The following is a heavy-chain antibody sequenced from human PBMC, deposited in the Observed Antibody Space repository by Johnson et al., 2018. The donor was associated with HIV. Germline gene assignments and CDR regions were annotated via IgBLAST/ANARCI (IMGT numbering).Heavy chain of an antibody. CDR2: IYSGGST. CDR1: GFTFSSYA. J-gene: IGHJ3*02. CDR3: ARDLAALNAFDI. D-gene: IGHD2-15*01. Sequence: VQLVESGGGLVQPGGSLRLSCAASGFTFSSYAMSWVRQAPGKGLEWVSVIYSGGSTYYADSVKGRFTISRDNSKNTLYLQMNSLRAEDTAVYYCARDLAALNAFDIWGQGTMVTVSS. V-gene: IGHV3-66*02.